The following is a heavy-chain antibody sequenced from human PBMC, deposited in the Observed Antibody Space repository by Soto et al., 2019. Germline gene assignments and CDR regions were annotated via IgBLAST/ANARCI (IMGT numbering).Heavy chain of an antibody. CDR3: ARDLLGFGYTYADV. Sequence: QVQLVQSGAEVKKPGSSVKVSCKASGGTFSNYALISWVRQAPGQGLEWMGGIIPIGATVNYAQKFQGRGTITAYESPTTVYMDLGSLRSEDTAVYYCARDLLGFGYTYADVWGQGTTLTVSS. D-gene: IGHD3-10*01. CDR1: GGTFSNYA. J-gene: IGHJ6*02. CDR2: IIPIGATV. V-gene: IGHV1-69*12.